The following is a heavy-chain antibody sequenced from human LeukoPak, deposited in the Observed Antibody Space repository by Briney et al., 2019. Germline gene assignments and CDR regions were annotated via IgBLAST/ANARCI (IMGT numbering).Heavy chain of an antibody. CDR2: ISSSSSYI. Sequence: GGSLRLSCAASGFTFSSYSMNWVRQAPGKGLEWVSSISSSSSYIYYADSVKGQFTISRDNAKNSLYLQMNSLRAEDTAVYYCARDLVGGPKPGYFDYWGQGTLVTVSS. J-gene: IGHJ4*02. V-gene: IGHV3-21*01. CDR1: GFTFSSYS. D-gene: IGHD1-26*01. CDR3: ARDLVGGPKPGYFDY.